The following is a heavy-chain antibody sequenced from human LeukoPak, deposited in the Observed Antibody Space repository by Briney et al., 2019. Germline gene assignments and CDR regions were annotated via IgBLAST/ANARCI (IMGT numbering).Heavy chain of an antibody. V-gene: IGHV1-2*02. Sequence: GASVKVSCKASGYTFTGYYMHWVRQAPGQGLEWMGWINPNSGGTNYAQKFQGRVTMTRDTSISTAYMELSRLRSDDTAVYYCASGPGIAAAGQNDAFDIWGQGTMVTVSS. CDR1: GYTFTGYY. CDR2: INPNSGGT. J-gene: IGHJ3*02. CDR3: ASGPGIAAAGQNDAFDI. D-gene: IGHD6-13*01.